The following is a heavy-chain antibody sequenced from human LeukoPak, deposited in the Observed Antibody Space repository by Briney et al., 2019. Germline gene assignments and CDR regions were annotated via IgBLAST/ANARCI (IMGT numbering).Heavy chain of an antibody. CDR3: ASAIAVYSSSWSDAFDI. Sequence: PSETLSLTCAVSGGSISSGGYSWSWIRQPPGKGLEWIGYIYHSGSTYYNPSLKSRVTISVDRSKNQFSLKLSSVTAADTAVYYCASAIAVYSSSWSDAFDIWGQGTMVTVSS. D-gene: IGHD6-13*01. V-gene: IGHV4-30-2*01. CDR2: IYHSGST. J-gene: IGHJ3*02. CDR1: GGSISSGGYS.